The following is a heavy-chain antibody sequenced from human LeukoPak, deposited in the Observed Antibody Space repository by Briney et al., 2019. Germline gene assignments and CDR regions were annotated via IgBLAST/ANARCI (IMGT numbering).Heavy chain of an antibody. D-gene: IGHD5-24*01. CDR1: GDSISGYY. V-gene: IGHV4-59*01. Sequence: SETLSLTCTVSGDSISGYYWSWIRQSPQKRLEWIAYIYYGGSTHYNPSLKSRVTLSVNSSKNQFSLKLSSVTAADTGVYYCARDLGWLQSDYWGQGTLVTVSS. J-gene: IGHJ4*02. CDR3: ARDLGWLQSDY. CDR2: IYYGGST.